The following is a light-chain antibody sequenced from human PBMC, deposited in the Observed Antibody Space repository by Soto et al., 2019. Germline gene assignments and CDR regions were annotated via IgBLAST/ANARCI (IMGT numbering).Light chain of an antibody. Sequence: DIQMTQSPSSLSASVGDRVTITCRASQTISIYLNWYQQKPGKAPKPLIYAASSLQSWVPSRVSGSGSGTDRTLTIDSLQPEDFATYYCQQSYSFPRTFGQGTKV. CDR1: QTISIY. J-gene: IGKJ1*01. CDR2: AAS. CDR3: QQSYSFPRT. V-gene: IGKV1-39*01.